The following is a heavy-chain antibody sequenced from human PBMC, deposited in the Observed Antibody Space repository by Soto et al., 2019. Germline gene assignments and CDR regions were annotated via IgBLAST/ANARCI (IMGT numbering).Heavy chain of an antibody. J-gene: IGHJ4*02. V-gene: IGHV1-18*01. D-gene: IGHD2-21*01. CDR1: GYTITNSG. CDR3: ARYWGGDRFYSRRFDY. CDR2: INTYNGAT. Sequence: ASVKVSCKASGYTITNSGLSWVRQAPGQGLEWMGWINTYNGATNYAQRFQGRVTMTTDTSTNTGYMELRSLRSDDTAVYYCARYWGGDRFYSRRFDYWGQGTQVTVSS.